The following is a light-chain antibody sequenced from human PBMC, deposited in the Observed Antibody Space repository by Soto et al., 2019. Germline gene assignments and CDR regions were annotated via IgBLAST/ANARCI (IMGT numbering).Light chain of an antibody. V-gene: IGKV1-17*01. CDR3: LQHSDYPPT. J-gene: IGKJ1*01. Sequence: DIQMTQSPSSLSSSVGDRVTITCRASQAISNELGWYQQKPGKAPKRLIYAASRLQSGVPSRFSGSGSGTEFTLTISSLQPEDYATYYCLQHSDYPPTFGQGTKVEI. CDR2: AAS. CDR1: QAISNE.